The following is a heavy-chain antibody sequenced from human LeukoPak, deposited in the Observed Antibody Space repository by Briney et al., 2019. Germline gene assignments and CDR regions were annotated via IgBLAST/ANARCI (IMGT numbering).Heavy chain of an antibody. V-gene: IGHV1-18*04. D-gene: IGHD6-25*01. CDR2: ISAYNGNT. J-gene: IGHJ3*02. CDR3: ARGGRRTKDRDAFDI. Sequence: APVKVSCKASGYTFTSYGISWVRQAPGQGLEWMGWISAYNGNTNYAQKLQGRVTMTTDTSTSTAYMELRSLRSDDTAVYYCARGGRRTKDRDAFDIWGQGTMVTVSS. CDR1: GYTFTSYG.